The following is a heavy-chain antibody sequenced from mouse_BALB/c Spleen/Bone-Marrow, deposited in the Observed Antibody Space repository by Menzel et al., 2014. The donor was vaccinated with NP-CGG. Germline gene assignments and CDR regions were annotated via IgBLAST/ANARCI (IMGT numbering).Heavy chain of an antibody. CDR2: INPDSSSI. CDR1: GFDFGRYW. Sequence: VQLQQPGGGLVQPGGSLKLSCAASGFDFGRYWMSWVRQAPGKGLEWIGEINPDSSSINYTPSLKDKFIISRDNAKNTLYLQMSKVRSEDTALYYCARPGDYDAMDYWGQGTSVTGSS. J-gene: IGHJ4*01. CDR3: ARPGDYDAMDY. V-gene: IGHV4-1*02.